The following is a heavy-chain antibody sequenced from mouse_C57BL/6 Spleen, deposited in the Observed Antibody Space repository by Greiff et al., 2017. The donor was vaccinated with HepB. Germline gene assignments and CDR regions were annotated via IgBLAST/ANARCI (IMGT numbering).Heavy chain of an antibody. D-gene: IGHD2-9*01. CDR1: GYTFKSYG. J-gene: IGHJ3*01. CDR2: VYPRSGNT. V-gene: IGHV1-81*01. Sequence: VQLQQSGAELARPGASVKLSCKASGYTFKSYGISWVKQRTGHGLEWIGEVYPRSGNTYYNEKFKGKAPLNADKSSSTAYMELRSLTYEDSSVYFCSSPTMVTTGAWFAYWGEGTLVTVSA. CDR3: SSPTMVTTGAWFAY.